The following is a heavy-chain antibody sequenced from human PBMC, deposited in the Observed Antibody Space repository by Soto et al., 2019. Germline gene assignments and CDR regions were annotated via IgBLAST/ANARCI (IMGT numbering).Heavy chain of an antibody. V-gene: IGHV3-33*01. CDR1: GFTFSSYG. CDR2: IWYDGSNK. Sequence: QVQLVESGGGVVQPGRSLRLSCAASGFTFSSYGMHWVRQAPGKGLEWVAVIWYDGSNKYYADSVKGRFTISRDNSKNTLYLQMNSLRAEDTAVYYCAIEGALGYCSSTSCGGSDYWGQGTLVTVSS. J-gene: IGHJ4*02. CDR3: AIEGALGYCSSTSCGGSDY. D-gene: IGHD2-2*01.